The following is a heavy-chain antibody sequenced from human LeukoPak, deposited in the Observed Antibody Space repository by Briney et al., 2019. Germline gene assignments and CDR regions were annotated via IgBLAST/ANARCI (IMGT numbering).Heavy chain of an antibody. CDR3: ARERGRGRDSPWFDY. CDR1: GLIVSGDF. V-gene: IGHV3-53*01. CDR2: IYSDGST. J-gene: IGHJ4*02. Sequence: GGSLRLSCAASGLIVSGDFMSWVRQAPGKGLEWVSVIYSDGSTYYADSVKGRFTISRDNSKNTLDLQMTGLRAEDTAVYYCARERGRGRDSPWFDYWGQGTLVTVSS. D-gene: IGHD1-26*01.